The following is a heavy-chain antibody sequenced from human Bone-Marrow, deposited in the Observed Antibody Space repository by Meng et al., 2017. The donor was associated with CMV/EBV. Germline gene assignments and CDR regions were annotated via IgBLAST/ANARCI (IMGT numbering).Heavy chain of an antibody. D-gene: IGHD3-9*01. V-gene: IGHV3-33*06. J-gene: IGHJ6*02. CDR2: IWYDGSNK. CDR1: GFTFSSYG. CDR3: AKGDYYDILTGSQKYYYYGMDV. Sequence: GGSLRLSCAASGFTFSSYGMHWVRQAPGKGLEWVAVIWYDGSNKYYADSVKGRFTISRDNSKNTLYLQMNSLRAEDTAVYYCAKGDYYDILTGSQKYYYYGMDVWGQGTTVTVSS.